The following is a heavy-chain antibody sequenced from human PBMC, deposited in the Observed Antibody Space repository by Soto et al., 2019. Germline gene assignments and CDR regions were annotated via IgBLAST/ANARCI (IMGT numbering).Heavy chain of an antibody. Sequence: GGSLRLSCAASGFTFSSYAMSWVRQAPGKGLEWVSAISGSGGSTYYADSVKGRFTITRDNSKNTLYLQMNSLRAEDTAVYYCAKARGFWSGYPKAWGQGTLVTVSS. CDR3: AKARGFWSGYPKA. D-gene: IGHD3-3*01. CDR2: ISGSGGST. J-gene: IGHJ5*02. CDR1: GFTFSSYA. V-gene: IGHV3-23*01.